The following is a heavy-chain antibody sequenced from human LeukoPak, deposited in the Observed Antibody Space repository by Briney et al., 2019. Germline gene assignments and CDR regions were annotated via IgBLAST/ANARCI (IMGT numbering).Heavy chain of an antibody. Sequence: SVKLSCKASGGTFSSYAISWVRQAPGQGLEWMGRIIPIFGTANYAQKFQGRVTITADKSTSTAYMELSSLRSEDTAVYYCARTLITSGSYDYWGQGTLVTVSS. V-gene: IGHV1-69*06. J-gene: IGHJ4*02. CDR3: ARTLITSGSYDY. CDR2: IIPIFGTA. CDR1: GGTFSSYA. D-gene: IGHD1-14*01.